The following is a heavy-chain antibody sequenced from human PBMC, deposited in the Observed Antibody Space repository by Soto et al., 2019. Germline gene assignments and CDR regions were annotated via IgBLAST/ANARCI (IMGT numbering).Heavy chain of an antibody. V-gene: IGHV3-21*01. J-gene: IGHJ4*02. CDR2: ISSSSSYI. Sequence: EVQLVESGGGLVKPGGSLRLSCAASRFTFSSDSMNWVRQAPGKGLEWVSSISSSSSYIYYADSVKGRFAISRDNAKNSVYLQMNSLRAEDTAVYYCARDHCSSTSCYSPWGQGTLVTVSS. CDR3: ARDHCSSTSCYSP. CDR1: RFTFSSDS. D-gene: IGHD2-2*01.